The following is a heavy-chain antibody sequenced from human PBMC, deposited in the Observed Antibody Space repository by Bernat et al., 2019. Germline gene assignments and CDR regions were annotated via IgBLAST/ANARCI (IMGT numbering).Heavy chain of an antibody. J-gene: IGHJ4*02. V-gene: IGHV3-23*04. Sequence: EVQVVESGGGLVQPGGSLRLSCAGTGFNFSTYAMGWVRQAPGKRLEWVSAISGSGFSTYYADSVQGRFTITRDNSRNTVSLQMKNLRDGETALYYCDKTNFGWLCQTFDSWGQGTPVTVSS. CDR2: ISGSGFST. D-gene: IGHD3-3*01. CDR3: DKTNFGWLCQTFDS. CDR1: GFNFSTYA.